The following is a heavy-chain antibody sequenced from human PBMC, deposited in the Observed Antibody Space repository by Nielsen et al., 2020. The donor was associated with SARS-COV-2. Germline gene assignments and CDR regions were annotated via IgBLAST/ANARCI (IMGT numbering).Heavy chain of an antibody. CDR2: ISWDDDK. J-gene: IGHJ4*02. V-gene: IGHV2-5*02. CDR3: AHRSKYYVDY. Sequence: SGPTLVIPTQALTLPCTFSGSSLTTYGVGVGWIRQPPGKALEWLALISWDDDKHYTPSLKSRLTITKDASKNQVVLRMTNMDPVDTATYYCAHRSKYYVDYWGQGTLVTVSS. CDR1: GSSLTTYGVG.